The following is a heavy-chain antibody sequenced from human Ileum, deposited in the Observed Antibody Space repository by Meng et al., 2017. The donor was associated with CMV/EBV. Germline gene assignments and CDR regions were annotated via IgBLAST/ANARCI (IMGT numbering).Heavy chain of an antibody. CDR1: SPTCATHR. CDR2: VNQFSGNT. CDR3: ATDGEKPRPIRY. V-gene: IGHV1-18*04. D-gene: IGHD3-16*01. Sequence: GVGVKKPSASVQGSCNASSPTCATHRRTWVRQAPGQELEWMGWVNQFSGNTNYAQKLKRRVTMTTETTTNTAHKELTSPRSDNTVLYYGATDGEKPRPIRYWGQGTLVTVSS. J-gene: IGHJ4*02.